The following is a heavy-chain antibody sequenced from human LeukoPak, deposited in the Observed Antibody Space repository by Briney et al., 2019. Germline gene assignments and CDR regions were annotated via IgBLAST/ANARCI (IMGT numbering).Heavy chain of an antibody. CDR1: GYSFPNYW. Sequence: GESLKISCKGSGYSFPNYWIGWVRQMPGKGLEWMGIIYPGDSHTRYSPSFQDQVTTSVDESISTAYLQWSSLKASDTAMYYCARGPYAYTSSATLGSYNWFDPWGQGSLVTVSS. J-gene: IGHJ5*02. CDR3: ARGPYAYTSSATLGSYNWFDP. V-gene: IGHV5-51*01. CDR2: IYPGDSHT. D-gene: IGHD2-2*02.